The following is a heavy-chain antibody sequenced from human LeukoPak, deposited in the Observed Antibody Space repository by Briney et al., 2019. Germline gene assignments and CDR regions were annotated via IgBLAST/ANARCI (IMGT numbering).Heavy chain of an antibody. CDR2: IYTSGST. CDR1: GGSISSYY. D-gene: IGHD2-2*01. Sequence: SETLSLTCTVSGGSISSYYWSWIRQPAGKGLEWIGRIYTSGSTNYNPSLKSRVTISVDTSKNQFSLKLSSVTAADTAVYYCARGIVVVPAAYLEYNWFDPWGQGTLVTVSS. CDR3: ARGIVVVPAAYLEYNWFDP. V-gene: IGHV4-4*07. J-gene: IGHJ5*02.